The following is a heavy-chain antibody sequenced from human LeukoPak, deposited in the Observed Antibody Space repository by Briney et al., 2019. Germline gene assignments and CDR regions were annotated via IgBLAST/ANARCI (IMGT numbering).Heavy chain of an antibody. Sequence: GGSLRLSCTASGFTFGDYAMSWVRQAPGKGLEWVGFIRSKAYGGTTEYAASVKGRFTISRDDSKSIAYLQMNSLKTEDTAVYYCTRDKYDILTGSDALDYWGQGTLVTVPS. CDR3: TRDKYDILTGSDALDY. V-gene: IGHV3-49*04. CDR1: GFTFGDYA. D-gene: IGHD3-9*01. J-gene: IGHJ4*02. CDR2: IRSKAYGGTT.